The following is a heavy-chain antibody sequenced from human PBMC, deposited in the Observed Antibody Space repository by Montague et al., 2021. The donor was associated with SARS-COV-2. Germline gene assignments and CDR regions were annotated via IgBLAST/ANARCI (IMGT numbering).Heavy chain of an antibody. CDR2: INWNSGSI. D-gene: IGHD1-26*01. Sequence: SVRLSCAASGFSFGDYALHWVRQAPGKGLEWVSGINWNSGSIGYADSVKGRFAISRDNAKNSLYLQMNSLGAEDTALYYCAKGYSGTYDEYFDLWGRGTLVTVSS. CDR1: GFSFGDYA. CDR3: AKGYSGTYDEYFDL. V-gene: IGHV3-9*01. J-gene: IGHJ2*01.